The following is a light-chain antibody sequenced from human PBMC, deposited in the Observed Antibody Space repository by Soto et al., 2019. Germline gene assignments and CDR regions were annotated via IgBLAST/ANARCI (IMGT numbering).Light chain of an antibody. CDR1: QSVSSN. V-gene: IGKV3-15*01. Sequence: EIVMTQSPATLSVSPGERATLSCRASQSVSSNLAWYQQKSGQAPRLLIYGASTRATGIPARFSGSGSGTEFTLTISSLQSEDFAVYYCQQYNNWPPWTFVKGTKVEIK. CDR2: GAS. CDR3: QQYNNWPPWT. J-gene: IGKJ1*01.